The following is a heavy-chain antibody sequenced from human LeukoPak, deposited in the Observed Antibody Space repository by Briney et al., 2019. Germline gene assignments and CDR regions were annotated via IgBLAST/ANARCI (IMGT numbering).Heavy chain of an antibody. CDR1: GFSFSDYG. D-gene: IGHD1-1*01. CDR3: AKDLGYNWNFDALDI. V-gene: IGHV3-30*02. CDR2: IRYDGSNK. J-gene: IGHJ3*02. Sequence: GGSLRLSCAASGFSFSDYGMHWVRQAPGKGLEWVTFIRYDGSNKHSADSEKGRFTISKDNSRNTLYLQMNSLRPEDTAVYYCAKDLGYNWNFDALDIWGQGTMVTVSS.